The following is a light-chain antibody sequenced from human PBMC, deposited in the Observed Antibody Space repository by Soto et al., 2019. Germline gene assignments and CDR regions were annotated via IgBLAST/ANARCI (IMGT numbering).Light chain of an antibody. J-gene: IGKJ1*01. CDR2: GAS. CDR1: QSVSSN. V-gene: IGKV3-15*01. CDR3: QQYNNWPWT. Sequence: EIVMTQSPATLSVYPGERATLSCRASQSVSSNSAWYQQKPGQAPRLLIYGASTRATGIPARFSGSGSGTEFTLTISSLQSEDFAVYYCQQYNNWPWTFGQGTKVEIK.